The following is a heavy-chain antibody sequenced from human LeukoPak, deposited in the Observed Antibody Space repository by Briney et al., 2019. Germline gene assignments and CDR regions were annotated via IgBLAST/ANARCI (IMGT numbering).Heavy chain of an antibody. Sequence: SETLSLTCTVSGGSISSSNYYWVWIRQPPGKGLEWVGSIYYSGSTYYNPSLKSRVNISVDTSKNQFSLKLSSVTAADTAVYYCALRYFDRDYWGQGTLVTVSS. CDR3: ALRYFDRDY. CDR2: IYYSGST. CDR1: GGSISSSNYY. D-gene: IGHD3-9*01. V-gene: IGHV4-39*01. J-gene: IGHJ4*02.